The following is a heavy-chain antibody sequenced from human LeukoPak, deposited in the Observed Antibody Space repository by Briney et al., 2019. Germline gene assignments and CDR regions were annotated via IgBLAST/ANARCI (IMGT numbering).Heavy chain of an antibody. CDR2: ISGSGGST. CDR3: ANADSIADAFDI. Sequence: GGSLRLSCAASGFTFSSYAMSWVRQAPGKGLEWVSAISGSGGSTYYADSVKGRFTISRDNSKNTLYLQMNSLRAEDTAVYYCANADSIADAFDIWGQGTMVTVSS. D-gene: IGHD2-21*01. V-gene: IGHV3-23*01. CDR1: GFTFSSYA. J-gene: IGHJ3*02.